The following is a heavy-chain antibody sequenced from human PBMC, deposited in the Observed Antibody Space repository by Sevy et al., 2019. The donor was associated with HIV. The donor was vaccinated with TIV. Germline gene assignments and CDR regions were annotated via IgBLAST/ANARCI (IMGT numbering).Heavy chain of an antibody. D-gene: IGHD5-18*01. Sequence: GGSLRLSCAASGFSFSTYWMTWVRQAPGKGLEWVATMNQDGTERDYVDSVKGRFTISRDNTKTSLFLQMNSLSAEDTGVYYCVREGSAGFSYSLGCWGQGTLVTASS. CDR1: GFSFSTYW. J-gene: IGHJ4*02. CDR3: VREGSAGFSYSLGC. CDR2: MNQDGTER. V-gene: IGHV3-7*01.